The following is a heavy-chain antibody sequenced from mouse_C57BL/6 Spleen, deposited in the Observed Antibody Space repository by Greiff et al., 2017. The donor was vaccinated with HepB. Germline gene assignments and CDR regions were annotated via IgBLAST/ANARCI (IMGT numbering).Heavy chain of an antibody. CDR2: ISSGGDYI. V-gene: IGHV5-9-1*02. J-gene: IGHJ1*03. CDR1: GFTFSSYA. D-gene: IGHD2-3*01. CDR3: TRGADGYWYFDV. Sequence: EVKLMESGEGLVKPGGSLKLSCAASGFTFSSYAMSWVRQTPEKRLEWVAYISSGGDYIYYADTVKGRFTISRDNARNTLYLQMSSLKSEDTAMYYCTRGADGYWYFDVWGTGTTVTVSS.